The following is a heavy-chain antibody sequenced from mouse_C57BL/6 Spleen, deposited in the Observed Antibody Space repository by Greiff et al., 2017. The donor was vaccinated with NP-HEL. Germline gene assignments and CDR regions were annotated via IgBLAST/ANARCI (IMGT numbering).Heavy chain of an antibody. J-gene: IGHJ3*01. CDR1: GYAFTNYL. V-gene: IGHV1-54*01. CDR3: ARYGFYYGSSYEAY. Sequence: VQLQQSGAELVRPGTSVKVSCKASGYAFTNYLIEWVKQRPGQGLEWIGVINPGSGGTNYNEKFKGKATLTADKSSSTAYMQLSSLTSEDSAVYFCARYGFYYGSSYEAYWGQGTLVTVSA. CDR2: INPGSGGT. D-gene: IGHD1-1*01.